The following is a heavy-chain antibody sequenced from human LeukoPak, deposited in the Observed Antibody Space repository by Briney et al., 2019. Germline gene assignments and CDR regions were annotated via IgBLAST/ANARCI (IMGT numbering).Heavy chain of an antibody. CDR2: INHSGST. CDR1: GVSISSSNSY. V-gene: IGHV4-39*07. D-gene: IGHD6-19*01. J-gene: IGHJ5*02. CDR3: ARVPNPEAVAVNWFDP. Sequence: SETLSLTCTVSGVSISSSNSYWSWIRQPPGKGLEWIGEINHSGSTNYNPSLKSRVTISVDTSKNQFSLKLSSVTAADTAVYYCARVPNPEAVAVNWFDPWGQGTLVTVSS.